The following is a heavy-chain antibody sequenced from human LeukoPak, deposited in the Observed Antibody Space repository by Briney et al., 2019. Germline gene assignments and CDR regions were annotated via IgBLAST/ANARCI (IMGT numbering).Heavy chain of an antibody. D-gene: IGHD4-17*01. CDR2: IYYSGST. V-gene: IGHV4-39*01. J-gene: IGHJ5*02. CDR3: ARQAIFRGPTYGLRGWFDP. CDR1: GGSISSSSYY. Sequence: SETLPLTCTVSGGSISSSSYYWGWIRQPPGKGLEWIGSIYYSGSTYYNPSLKSRVTISVDTSKNQFSLKLSSVTAADTAVYYCARQAIFRGPTYGLRGWFDPWGQGTLVTVSS.